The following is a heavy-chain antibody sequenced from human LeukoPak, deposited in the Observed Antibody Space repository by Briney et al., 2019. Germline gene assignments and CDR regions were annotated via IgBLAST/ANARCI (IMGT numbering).Heavy chain of an antibody. V-gene: IGHV3-30-3*01. D-gene: IGHD3-9*01. CDR3: ATVDWARAFDY. J-gene: IGHJ4*02. Sequence: GGSLRLSCAASGFTFSSYAMHWVRQAPGKGLELVAVISYDGSNKYYADSVKGRFTISRDNSKNTLYLQMNSLRAEDTAVYYCATVDWARAFDYWGQGTLVTVSS. CDR1: GFTFSSYA. CDR2: ISYDGSNK.